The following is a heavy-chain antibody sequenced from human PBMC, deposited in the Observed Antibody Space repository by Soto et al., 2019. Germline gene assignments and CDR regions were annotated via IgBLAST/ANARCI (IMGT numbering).Heavy chain of an antibody. CDR3: AGDGQQGTPYGMDV. D-gene: IGHD6-13*01. CDR1: GFTFSGRA. J-gene: IGHJ6*02. Sequence: QVQLVESGAGVVQPEKSLRVSCAASGFTFSGRAMHWLRQPPGKRLEWVAQIWSDGRNTYYSDSVKGRFTISRDNSKNTVTLQMDSLRAEDTAVYYCAGDGQQGTPYGMDVWGQGTTGTVAS. V-gene: IGHV3-33*01. CDR2: IWSDGRNT.